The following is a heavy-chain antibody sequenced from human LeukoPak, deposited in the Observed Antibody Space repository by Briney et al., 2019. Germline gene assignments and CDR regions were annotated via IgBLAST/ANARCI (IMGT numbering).Heavy chain of an antibody. J-gene: IGHJ4*02. V-gene: IGHV1-18*01. CDR2: ISAYNGNT. D-gene: IGHD3-10*01. CDR3: ARGGYYGSGSYYRF. Sequence: ASVKVSCKASGYTFTSYGISWVRQAPGQGLEWMGWISAYNGNTNYAQKFQGRVTMTRNTSISTAYMELSSLRSEDTAVYYCARGGYYGSGSYYRFWGQGTLVTVSS. CDR1: GYTFTSYG.